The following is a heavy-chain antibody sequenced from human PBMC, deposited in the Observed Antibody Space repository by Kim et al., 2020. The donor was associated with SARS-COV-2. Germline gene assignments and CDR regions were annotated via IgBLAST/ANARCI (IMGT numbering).Heavy chain of an antibody. CDR3: TTDRGSSGCID. V-gene: IGHV3-15*06. Sequence: TTTYAAPEKGRFTISRDDSKHTPYLQMNSLKTEDTAVYYCTTDRGSSGCIDWGQGTLVTVSS. CDR2: TT. J-gene: IGHJ4*02. D-gene: IGHD6-19*01.